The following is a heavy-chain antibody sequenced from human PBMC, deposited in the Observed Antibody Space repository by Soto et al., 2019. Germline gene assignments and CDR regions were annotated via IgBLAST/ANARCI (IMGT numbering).Heavy chain of an antibody. CDR1: GGSVSDKTYY. Sequence: QVQLQESGPGLLKPSETLSLTCSVSGGSVSDKTYYWSWIRQPPGKRLEWIGYVYYSGTTNYNPSLNGRDIITVDLSKNRFSLRLSSVTTADTAIYYCARTTAVPNTLRSRYFFDYWGQGTLVTVSS. CDR3: ARTTAVPNTLRSRYFFDY. J-gene: IGHJ4*02. V-gene: IGHV4-61*01. D-gene: IGHD4-17*01. CDR2: VYYSGTT.